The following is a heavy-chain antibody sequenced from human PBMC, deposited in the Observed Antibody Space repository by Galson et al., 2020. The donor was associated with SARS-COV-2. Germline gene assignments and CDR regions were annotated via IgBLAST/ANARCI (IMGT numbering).Heavy chain of an antibody. Sequence: VALINKKKSTTYYADSVKSRFTISRDNSKNSLYLQMNSLRAEDTALYYCTKDMTDYDLGYYGMDVWG. J-gene: IGHJ6*01. CDR3: TKDMTDYDLGYYGMDV. V-gene: IGHV3-43*01. D-gene: IGHD3-3*01. CDR2: INKKKSTT.